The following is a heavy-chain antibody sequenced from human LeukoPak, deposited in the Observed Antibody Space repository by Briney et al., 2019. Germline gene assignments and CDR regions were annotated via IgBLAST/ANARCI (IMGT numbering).Heavy chain of an antibody. CDR3: AKDHLLENFYGDYGDY. Sequence: PGRSLRLSCAASGFTFSSYGMHWVRQAPGKGLEWVAVISYDGSNKYYADSVKGRFTISRDNSKNTLYLQMNSLRAEDTAVYYCAKDHLLENFYGDYGDYWGQGTLVTVSS. CDR2: ISYDGSNK. D-gene: IGHD4-17*01. CDR1: GFTFSSYG. V-gene: IGHV3-30*18. J-gene: IGHJ4*02.